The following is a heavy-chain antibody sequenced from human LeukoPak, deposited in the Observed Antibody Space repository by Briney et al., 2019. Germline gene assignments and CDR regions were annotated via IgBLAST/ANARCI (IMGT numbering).Heavy chain of an antibody. Sequence: GGTLRLSCAASGFTFSSHGMSWVRQAPGKGLEWVSTISGSGDNTYYADSVKGRFTISRDNSKNTLYLQMNSLRAEDTAVYYCAKDYYCSSTSCLFDYWGQGTLVTVSS. CDR3: AKDYYCSSTSCLFDY. CDR1: GFTFSSHG. CDR2: ISGSGDNT. J-gene: IGHJ4*02. V-gene: IGHV3-23*01. D-gene: IGHD2-2*01.